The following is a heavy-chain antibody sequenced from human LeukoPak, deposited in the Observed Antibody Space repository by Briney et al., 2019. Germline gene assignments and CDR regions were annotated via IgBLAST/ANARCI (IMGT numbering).Heavy chain of an antibody. CDR3: ARDRGGPLGYCSNTSCYNDDY. J-gene: IGHJ4*02. CDR2: ISAYNGNT. V-gene: IGHV1-18*01. Sequence: GASVKVSCKASGYTFTSYGISWVRQAPGQGLEWMGWISAYNGNTNYAQKLQGRVTMTTDTSTSTAYMELRSLRSDDTAVYYCARDRGGPLGYCSNTSCYNDDYWGQGTLVTVSS. D-gene: IGHD2-2*01. CDR1: GYTFTSYG.